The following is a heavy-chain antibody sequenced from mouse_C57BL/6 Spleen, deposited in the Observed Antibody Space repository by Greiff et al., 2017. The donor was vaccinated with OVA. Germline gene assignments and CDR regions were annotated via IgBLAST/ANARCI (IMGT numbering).Heavy chain of an antibody. CDR1: GFSLTSYG. CDR2: IWSGGST. V-gene: IGHV2-2*01. CDR3: AREGSSYDAMDY. J-gene: IGHJ4*01. Sequence: QVQLQQSGPGLVQPSQSLSITCTVSGFSLTSYGVHWVRQSPGKGLEWLGVIWSGGSTDYNAAFISRLSISKDNSKSQVFFKMNSLQADDTAIYDCAREGSSYDAMDYWGQGTSVTVSS. D-gene: IGHD1-1*01.